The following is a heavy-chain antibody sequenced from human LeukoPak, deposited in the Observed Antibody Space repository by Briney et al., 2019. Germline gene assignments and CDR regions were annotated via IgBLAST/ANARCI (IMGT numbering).Heavy chain of an antibody. V-gene: IGHV3-23*01. Sequence: GGSLRLSCAASGFTFSSYAMSWVRQAPGKGLEWVSAISGSGGSTYYADSVKGRFTISRDSSKNTLYLQMNSLRAEDTAVYYCAKDTIAAAGTAVGDFDYWGQGTLVTVSS. CDR3: AKDTIAAAGTAVGDFDY. CDR1: GFTFSSYA. J-gene: IGHJ4*02. CDR2: ISGSGGST. D-gene: IGHD6-13*01.